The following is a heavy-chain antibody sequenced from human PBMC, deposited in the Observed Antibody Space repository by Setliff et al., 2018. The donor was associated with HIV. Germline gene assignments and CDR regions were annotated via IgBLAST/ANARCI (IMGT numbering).Heavy chain of an antibody. D-gene: IGHD6-13*01. V-gene: IGHV3-48*03. J-gene: IGHJ4*02. CDR2: ISVTGNTI. CDR3: ARGMLGSTLAGGGPTDY. Sequence: GGSLRLSCAASGFTFDTYEMNWVRRAPGKGLEWVSYISVTGNTIFYGDSVEGRFTISRDNAKNSLYLQMNSLRADDTAVYYCARGMLGSTLAGGGPTDYWGQGTLVTVSS. CDR1: GFTFDTYE.